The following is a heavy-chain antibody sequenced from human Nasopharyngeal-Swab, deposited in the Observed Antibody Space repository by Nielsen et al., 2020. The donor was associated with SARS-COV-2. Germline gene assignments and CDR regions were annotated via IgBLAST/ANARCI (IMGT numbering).Heavy chain of an antibody. CDR2: IYPGDSDT. CDR3: ARLVAVAGGGGGGADY. J-gene: IGHJ4*02. D-gene: IGHD6-19*01. CDR1: GYSFTSYW. V-gene: IGHV5-51*01. Sequence: GESLKIFCKGSGYSFTSYWIGWVRQMPGKGLEWMGIIYPGDSDTRYSPSFQGQVTISADKSISTAYLQWSSLKAPDTAMYYCARLVAVAGGGGGGADYWGQGTLVTVSS.